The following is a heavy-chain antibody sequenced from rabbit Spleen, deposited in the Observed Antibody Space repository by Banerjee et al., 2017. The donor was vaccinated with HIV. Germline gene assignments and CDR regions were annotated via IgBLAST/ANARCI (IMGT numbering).Heavy chain of an antibody. D-gene: IGHD7-1*01. V-gene: IGHV1S45*01. CDR3: VRALNDFGYTGVTNAGL. CDR1: GFSFSSDYW. Sequence: QEQLEESGGGLVQPEGSLTLTCTTSGFSFSSDYWICWVRQAPGKGLEWIGCIYTGTGSTYYASWAKGRFTISKTSSTTVTLKMTSLTAADTATYFCVRALNDFGYTGVTNAGLWGPGTLVTVS. CDR2: IYTGTGST. J-gene: IGHJ4*01.